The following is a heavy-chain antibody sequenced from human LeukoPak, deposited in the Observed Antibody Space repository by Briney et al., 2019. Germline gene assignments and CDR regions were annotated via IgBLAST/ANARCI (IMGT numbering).Heavy chain of an antibody. Sequence: GGSLRLSCAASGFTVSSNYMSWVRQAPGKGLEWVSVIYSGGSTYYADSVKGRFTISRDNSKNTLYLQMNSLRAEDTAVYYCAKGVAPAAPTFYYYYYGMDVWGQGTTVTVSS. V-gene: IGHV3-53*01. J-gene: IGHJ6*02. CDR2: IYSGGST. D-gene: IGHD2-2*01. CDR3: AKGVAPAAPTFYYYYYGMDV. CDR1: GFTVSSNY.